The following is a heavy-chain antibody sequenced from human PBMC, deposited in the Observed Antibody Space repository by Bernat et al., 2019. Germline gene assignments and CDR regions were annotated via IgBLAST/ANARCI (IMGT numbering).Heavy chain of an antibody. V-gene: IGHV1-18*01. J-gene: IGHJ4*02. CDR2: ISPYNGNA. CDR1: GYTFSTYK. Sequence: QVYLVQSGADVKKPGASVKVSCEASGYTFSTYKITLVRQAPGQGLEWMGWISPYNGNANYAQNFQGRVTMTTDTYTSTAYMESTSLRSDDTAIYYCARGYRNFDYWGQGTLVSVSS. D-gene: IGHD4-11*01. CDR3: ARGYRNFDY.